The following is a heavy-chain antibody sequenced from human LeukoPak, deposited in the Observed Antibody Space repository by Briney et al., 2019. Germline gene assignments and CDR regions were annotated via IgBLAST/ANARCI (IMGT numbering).Heavy chain of an antibody. Sequence: PGGSLRLSCAASGFTFSSYSMNWVRQAPGKGLEWVSSISSSSSYIYYADSVKGRFTISRDNAHNSLYLQMNSLRVEDTAMYYCARGGGRTDLHWGQGTLVTVSS. CDR1: GFTFSSYS. V-gene: IGHV3-21*04. CDR3: ARGGGRTDLH. CDR2: ISSSSSYI. D-gene: IGHD1-14*01. J-gene: IGHJ4*02.